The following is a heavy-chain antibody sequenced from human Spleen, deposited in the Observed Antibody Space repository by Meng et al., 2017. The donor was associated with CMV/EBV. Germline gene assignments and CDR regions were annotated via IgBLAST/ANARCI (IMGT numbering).Heavy chain of an antibody. Sequence: SGYTFTGYYMHWVRQAPGQGLEWMGWINPNNGGTNYAQKFQGRVTMTRDTSISTAYMELSRLRSDDTAIYYCATEPYYDTIGRVHRDYWGQGTLVTVSS. J-gene: IGHJ4*02. CDR2: INPNNGGT. V-gene: IGHV1-2*02. CDR3: ATEPYYDTIGRVHRDY. D-gene: IGHD3-22*01. CDR1: GYTFTGYY.